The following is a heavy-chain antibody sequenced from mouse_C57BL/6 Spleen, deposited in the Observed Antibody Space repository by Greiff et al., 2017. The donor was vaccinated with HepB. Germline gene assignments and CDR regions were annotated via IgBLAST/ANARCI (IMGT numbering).Heavy chain of an antibody. J-gene: IGHJ4*01. V-gene: IGHV1-82*01. Sequence: QVQLKQSGPELVKPGASVKISCKASGYAFSSSWMNWVKQRPGKGLEWIGRIYPGDGDTNYNGKFKGKATLTADKSSSTAYMQLSSLTSEDSAVYFCARGRNWDRVYAMDYWGQGTSVTVSS. CDR1: GYAFSSSW. CDR2: IYPGDGDT. CDR3: ARGRNWDRVYAMDY. D-gene: IGHD4-1*01.